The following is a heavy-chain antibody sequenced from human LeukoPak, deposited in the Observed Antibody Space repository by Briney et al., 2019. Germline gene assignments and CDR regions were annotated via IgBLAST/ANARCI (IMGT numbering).Heavy chain of an antibody. CDR2: IYHSGGT. D-gene: IGHD4-11*01. CDR1: GYSISSGYH. CDR3: ARQQFPPNAFDI. V-gene: IGHV4-38-2*01. Sequence: PSETLSLTCAVSGYSISSGYHWGWIRQPPGKGLEWIGSIYHSGGTYYNPSVKSRVTISVDTSKNLFSLKVSSVTAADTAVYYCARQQFPPNAFDIWGQGTMVTVSS. J-gene: IGHJ3*02.